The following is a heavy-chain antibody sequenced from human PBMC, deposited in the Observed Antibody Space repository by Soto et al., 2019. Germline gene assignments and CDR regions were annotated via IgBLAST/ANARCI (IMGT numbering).Heavy chain of an antibody. CDR2: IIPIFGTA. J-gene: IGHJ6*02. V-gene: IGHV1-69*01. CDR3: ARVKYTEWLRFPNYGMDV. D-gene: IGHD5-12*01. CDR1: GGTFSSYA. Sequence: QVQLVQSGAEVKKPGSSVKVSCKASGGTFSSYAISWVRQAPGQGLEWMGGIIPIFGTANYAQKFQGRVTITADESTSTAYMELSSLRSEDTVVYYCARVKYTEWLRFPNYGMDVWGQGTTVTVSS.